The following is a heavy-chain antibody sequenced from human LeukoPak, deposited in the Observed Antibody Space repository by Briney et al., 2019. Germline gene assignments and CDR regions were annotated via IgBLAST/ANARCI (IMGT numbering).Heavy chain of an antibody. CDR1: GYSISSGYY. V-gene: IGHV4-38-2*02. Sequence: QPSETLSLTCTVSGYSISSGYYWGWIRQPPGKGLEWIGSIYHSGSTYYNPSLKSRVTISVDTSKNQFSLKLSSVTAADTAVYYCARDAIAVAGTGGYWGQGTLVTVSS. CDR3: ARDAIAVAGTGGY. J-gene: IGHJ4*02. D-gene: IGHD6-19*01. CDR2: IYHSGST.